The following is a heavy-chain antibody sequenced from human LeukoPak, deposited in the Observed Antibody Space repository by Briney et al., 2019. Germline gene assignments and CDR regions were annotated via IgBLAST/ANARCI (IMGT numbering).Heavy chain of an antibody. D-gene: IGHD3-10*01. CDR2: IYNSGST. J-gene: IGHJ2*01. V-gene: IGHV4-59*01. CDR1: GGSISRYY. CDR3: ARMPGSDWYFDL. Sequence: SETLSLTCTVSGGSISRYYWSWIRQPPGKGLERIGYIYNSGSTNYNPSLKSRVTISVDTSKNQFSLKLSSVTAADTAVYYCARMPGSDWYFDLWGRGTLVTVSS.